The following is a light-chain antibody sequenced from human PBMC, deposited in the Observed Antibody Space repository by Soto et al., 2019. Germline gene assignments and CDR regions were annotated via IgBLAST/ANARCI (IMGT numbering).Light chain of an antibody. J-gene: IGKJ1*01. CDR1: QSISSW. CDR2: KAL. Sequence: DIQMTQSPSTLPASIGDRVTITCRASQSISSWLAGYQQKPGKAPKLLISKALSLESGVPSRFSGSGSGTEFTLTISSLQPDDFATYYCQQYNSYPWTFGQGTKVEIK. V-gene: IGKV1-5*03. CDR3: QQYNSYPWT.